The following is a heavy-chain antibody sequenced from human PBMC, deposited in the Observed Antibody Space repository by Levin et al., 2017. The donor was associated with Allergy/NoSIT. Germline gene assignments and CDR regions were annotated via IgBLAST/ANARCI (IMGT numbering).Heavy chain of an antibody. V-gene: IGHV3-33*01. CDR3: ARPERDGDNVWWFDP. CDR2: IWYDESKT. CDR1: GFTYSNYG. J-gene: IGHJ5*02. D-gene: IGHD7-27*01. Sequence: GESLKISCAASGFTYSNYGMHWVRQAPGKGLEWVAVIWYDESKTYYVDSVKGRFTISRDNSKNTVDLQMNSLRAEDTAVYYCARPERDGDNVWWFDPWGQGTLVIVSS.